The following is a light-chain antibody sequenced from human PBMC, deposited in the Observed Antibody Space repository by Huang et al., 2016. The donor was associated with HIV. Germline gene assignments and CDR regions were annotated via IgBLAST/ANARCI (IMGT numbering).Light chain of an antibody. V-gene: IGKV3-11*01. CDR2: DTS. J-gene: IGKJ1*01. Sequence: EIVLTQSPATLSLSPGERASLSCRASQSVYRSLAWYRQKPGQPPRLLLSDTSKRATGSPARFSGSGSGTDFTLTISGLEAEDFAVYYCQQYTNWPPTTFGQGTKVDIK. CDR1: QSVYRS. CDR3: QQYTNWPPTT.